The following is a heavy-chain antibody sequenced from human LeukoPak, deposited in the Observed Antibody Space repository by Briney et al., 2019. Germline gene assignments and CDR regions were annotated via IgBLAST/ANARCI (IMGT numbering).Heavy chain of an antibody. D-gene: IGHD2-15*01. Sequence: TLSLTCSVSGDSINMIVNYWSWIRHSPGRGPEWIGYIYKGRSTSYTPSLKNRVTISVDTSKKQFSLILESVTAADTAVYYCARVVVPAAIVYWGQGIPVTVSS. CDR3: ARVVVPAAIVY. J-gene: IGHJ4*02. V-gene: IGHV4-31*03. CDR1: GDSINMIVNY. CDR2: IYKGRST.